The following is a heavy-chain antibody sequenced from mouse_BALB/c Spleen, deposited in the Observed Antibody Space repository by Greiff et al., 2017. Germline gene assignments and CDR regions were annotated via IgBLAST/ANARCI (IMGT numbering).Heavy chain of an antibody. J-gene: IGHJ2*01. V-gene: IGHV7-3*02. D-gene: IGHD4-1*02. CDR3: ARGGATGAYFDY. Sequence: EVKLMESGGGLVQPGGSLRLSCATSGFTFTDYYMSWVRQPPGKALEWLGFIRNKANGYTTEYSASVKGRFTISRDNSQSILYLQMNTLRAEDSATYYCARGGATGAYFDYWGQGTTLTVSS. CDR1: GFTFTDYY. CDR2: IRNKANGYTT.